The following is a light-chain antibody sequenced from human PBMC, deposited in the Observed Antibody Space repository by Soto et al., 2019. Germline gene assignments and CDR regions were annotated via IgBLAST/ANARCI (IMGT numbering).Light chain of an antibody. Sequence: IVLTQSPGTLSLSPGERATLSCGASQSVTNNFLAWYQQKPGQAPRLLIYGASSRATGVQDRFSGSGSGTDFTLTITRLEPGDFAVYYCQQYGTPPFTFGPGTKVDIK. V-gene: IGKV3-20*01. CDR3: QQYGTPPFT. CDR2: GAS. CDR1: QSVTNNF. J-gene: IGKJ3*01.